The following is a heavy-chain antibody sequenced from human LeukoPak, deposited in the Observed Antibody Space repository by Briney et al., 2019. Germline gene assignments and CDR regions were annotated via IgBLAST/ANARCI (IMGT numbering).Heavy chain of an antibody. CDR3: ARDSNIAAAAYYFDY. CDR2: IANDGRDK. Sequence: GSLRLSCEASGFTFSSYPMHWVRQAPGKGLEWVAVIANDGRDKKYADSVKGRFTISRDNSKNTVYLQMNSLRVEDTAVFYCARDSNIAAAAYYFDYWGQGTLVTVSS. D-gene: IGHD6-13*01. J-gene: IGHJ4*02. CDR1: GFTFSSYP. V-gene: IGHV3-30*03.